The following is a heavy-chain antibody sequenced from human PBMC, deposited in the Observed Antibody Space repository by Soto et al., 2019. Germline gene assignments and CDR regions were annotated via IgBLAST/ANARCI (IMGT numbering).Heavy chain of an antibody. CDR1: GGTFSSYA. CDR2: IIPIFGTE. CDR3: ARGQGWELLGYYFDY. V-gene: IGHV1-69*13. Sequence: AVKVSCKASGGTFSSYAISWVRQAPGQGLEGMGGIIPIFGTENYAKKFHGRVTITADESTSTHYMELSTVRSEDTAVYYCARGQGWELLGYYFDYWGQGTLVTVSS. D-gene: IGHD1-26*01. J-gene: IGHJ4*02.